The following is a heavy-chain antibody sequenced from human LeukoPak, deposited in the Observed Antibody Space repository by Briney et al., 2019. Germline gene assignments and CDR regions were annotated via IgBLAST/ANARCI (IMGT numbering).Heavy chain of an antibody. Sequence: PSETLSLTCAVSGGSISTYYWSWIRQPPGKGLEWIGHISYNGSPDYNSSLKSRVTISVDTSKNQFSLKLNSVTAADTAVYYCARDRTSSSWTDHWGQGTLVTVSS. V-gene: IGHV4-59*01. CDR1: GGSISTYY. D-gene: IGHD6-13*01. CDR3: ARDRTSSSWTDH. CDR2: ISYNGSP. J-gene: IGHJ5*02.